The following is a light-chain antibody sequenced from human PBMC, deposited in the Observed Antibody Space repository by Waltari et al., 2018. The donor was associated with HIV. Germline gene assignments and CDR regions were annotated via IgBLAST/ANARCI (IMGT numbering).Light chain of an antibody. J-gene: IGKJ1*01. V-gene: IGKV3-20*01. Sequence: IVLTQSPGTVSLSPGETATLSCRASRSVSSSHLACYQQKPGQAPRVLIYGASSRDTGSPDMFRGSGAETDFTLTISRLEPEDFAVYDGRQYGSSLGTFGQGTKVEIK. CDR2: GAS. CDR1: RSVSSSH. CDR3: RQYGSSLGT.